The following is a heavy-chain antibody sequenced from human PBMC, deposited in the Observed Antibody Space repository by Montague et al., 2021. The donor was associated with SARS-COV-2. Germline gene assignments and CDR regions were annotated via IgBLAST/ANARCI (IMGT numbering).Heavy chain of an antibody. D-gene: IGHD6-13*01. CDR2: VSASGTI. V-gene: IGHV4-4*07. CDR1: GGSISNYY. CDR3: ARDWDSVSATGTN. J-gene: IGHJ4*02. Sequence: SETLSLTCTVSGGSISNYYWSWIRQPAVKGLDWIGRVSASGTINFNPSLRSRITMSVDTSKNQFSPKLSSVTAADTAVYFCARDWDSVSATGTNWGQGTLVTVSS.